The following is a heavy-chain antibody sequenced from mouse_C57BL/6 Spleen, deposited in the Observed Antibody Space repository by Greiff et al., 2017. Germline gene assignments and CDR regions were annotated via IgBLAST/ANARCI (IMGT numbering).Heavy chain of an antibody. CDR1: GYAFSSYW. CDR3: ARLAGRLHYFAY. J-gene: IGHJ2*01. V-gene: IGHV1-80*01. CDR2: IYPGDGYT. Sequence: QVQLQQSGAELVKPGASVKISCKASGYAFSSYWMNWVKQRPGKGLEWIGQIYPGDGYTNYNGKFKGKATLTADTSSSTAYMQLSSLTSEDSAVYFGARLAGRLHYFAYWGQGTMLTVSA. D-gene: IGHD1-1*01.